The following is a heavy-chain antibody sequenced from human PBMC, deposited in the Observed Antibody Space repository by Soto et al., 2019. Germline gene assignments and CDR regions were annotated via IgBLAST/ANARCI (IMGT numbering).Heavy chain of an antibody. CDR2: ISGSGGST. CDR1: GFTFSSYA. D-gene: IGHD3-3*01. CDR3: AKGTDDFGAGMAYYYYYYMDV. V-gene: IGHV3-23*01. J-gene: IGHJ6*03. Sequence: GGSLRLSCAASGFTFSSYAMSWVRQAPGKGLEWVSAISGSGGSTYYADSVKGRFTISRDNSKNTLYLQMNSLRAEDTAVYYCAKGTDDFGAGMAYYYYYYMDVWGKGTTVTVSS.